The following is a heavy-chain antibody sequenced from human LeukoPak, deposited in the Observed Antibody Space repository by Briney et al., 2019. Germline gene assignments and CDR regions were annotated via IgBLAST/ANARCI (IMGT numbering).Heavy chain of an antibody. Sequence: PSETLSLTCTVSGGSISSYYWSWIRQPPGKGLEWIGYIYYSGSTNYNPSLKSRVTISVDTSKNQFSLKLSSVTAADTAVYYCARMVGDGSGYQRGAFDIWGQGTMVTVSS. J-gene: IGHJ3*02. CDR1: GGSISSYY. CDR2: IYYSGST. D-gene: IGHD3-22*01. V-gene: IGHV4-59*01. CDR3: ARMVGDGSGYQRGAFDI.